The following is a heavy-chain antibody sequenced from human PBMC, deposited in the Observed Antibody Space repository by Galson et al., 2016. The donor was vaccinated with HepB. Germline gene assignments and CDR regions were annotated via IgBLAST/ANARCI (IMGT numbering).Heavy chain of an antibody. CDR3: AREIPRKQLWLRFGYFDS. J-gene: IGHJ4*02. D-gene: IGHD5-18*01. V-gene: IGHV1-18*01. CDR1: GYTFNKYG. Sequence: SVKVSCKASGYTFNKYGFIWVRQAPGQGLEWMGWISVYNGDTKYSPKVQGRVTMTADTSTSTVYMELRRLGSDDTAVYYCAREIPRKQLWLRFGYFDSWGQGTLVTVSS. CDR2: ISVYNGDT.